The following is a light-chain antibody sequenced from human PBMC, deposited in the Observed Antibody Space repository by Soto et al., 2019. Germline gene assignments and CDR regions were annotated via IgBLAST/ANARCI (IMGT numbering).Light chain of an antibody. CDR3: SSYTSTNTLVV. CDR2: DVT. J-gene: IGLJ2*01. Sequence: QSALTQPASVSGSPGQSITISCTGTSGDVGTYKYVSWYQQHPGKAPKLMIYDVTDRPSGVSNRFSGSKSGNTASLTISGLQAEDEADYYCSSYTSTNTLVVFGGGTMLTVL. V-gene: IGLV2-14*01. CDR1: SGDVGTYKY.